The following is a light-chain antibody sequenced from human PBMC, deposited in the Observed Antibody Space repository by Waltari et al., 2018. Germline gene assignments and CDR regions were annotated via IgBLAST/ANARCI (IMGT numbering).Light chain of an antibody. V-gene: IGKV2-40*01. CDR1: QSLLDREDGNTY. Sequence: DIVMTQSPLSLPVTLREPPSLPCTSSQSLLDREDGNTYLEWYLQKPGQSPQLLIYEVSNRASGVPDRFSGSGSETDFTLKISRVEAEDVGVYYCRQALEFPLTFGGGTKVEIK. CDR3: RQALEFPLT. J-gene: IGKJ4*01. CDR2: EVS.